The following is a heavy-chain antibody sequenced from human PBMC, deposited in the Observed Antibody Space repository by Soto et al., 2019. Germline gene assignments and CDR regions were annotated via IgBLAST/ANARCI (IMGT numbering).Heavy chain of an antibody. CDR1: GFTFSYHA. Sequence: QVQLVESGGGVVQPGRSLRLSCAASGFTFSYHALNWVRQAPGKGLEWVVVISYDGDNKYIAESVKGRFTISRDNSKYTVSLQMNSLRTEDTAMYFCARGTTTSAFSAMDVWGQGTTVTVSS. V-gene: IGHV3-30-3*01. J-gene: IGHJ6*02. CDR3: ARGTTTSAFSAMDV. D-gene: IGHD1-1*01. CDR2: ISYDGDNK.